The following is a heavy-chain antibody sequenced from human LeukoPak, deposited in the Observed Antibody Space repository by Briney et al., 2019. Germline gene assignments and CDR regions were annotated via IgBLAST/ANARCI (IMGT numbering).Heavy chain of an antibody. CDR1: GASISSSSYY. V-gene: IGHV4-39*01. D-gene: IGHD3-9*01. CDR2: FYYTGSI. Sequence: PSETLSLTCTVSGASISSSSYYWGWIRQPPGKGLEWIGSFYYTGSIYYNPSVKSRVTISVDTSKSQFSLKLSSVTAADTAVYYCARRGTRLRYFDWLPNYWGQGTLVTVSS. J-gene: IGHJ4*02. CDR3: ARRGTRLRYFDWLPNY.